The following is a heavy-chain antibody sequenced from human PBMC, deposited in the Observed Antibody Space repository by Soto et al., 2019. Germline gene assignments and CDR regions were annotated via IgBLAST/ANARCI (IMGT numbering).Heavy chain of an antibody. Sequence: SETLSLTCTVSGGSISSSSYYRGWIRQPPGKGLEWIGSIYYSGSTYYNPSLKSRVTISVDTSKNQFSLKLSSVTAADTAVYYCARPTMYNWFDPWGQGTLVTVSS. D-gene: IGHD3-3*01. J-gene: IGHJ5*02. V-gene: IGHV4-39*01. CDR1: GGSISSSSYY. CDR3: ARPTMYNWFDP. CDR2: IYYSGST.